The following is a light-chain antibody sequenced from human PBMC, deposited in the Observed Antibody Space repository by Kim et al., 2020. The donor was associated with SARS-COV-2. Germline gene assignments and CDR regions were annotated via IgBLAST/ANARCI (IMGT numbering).Light chain of an antibody. V-gene: IGLV4-60*03. CDR3: ETWDTKGV. Sequence: QLVLTQSSSASASLGSSVKLTCTLSSGHSSYIIAWHQQQPGKAPRYLMKLEGSGSYNKGSGVPDRFSGFSSGTDRYLTISNLQSEDEADYYCETWDTKGVFGGGTQLTVL. J-gene: IGLJ2*01. CDR2: LEGSGSY. CDR1: SGHSSYI.